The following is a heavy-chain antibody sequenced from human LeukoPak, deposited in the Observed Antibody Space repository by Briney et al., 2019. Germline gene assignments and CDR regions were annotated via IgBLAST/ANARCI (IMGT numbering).Heavy chain of an antibody. CDR1: GGSISSYY. CDR3: ARVSITMVRGVRQYFDY. V-gene: IGHV4-4*07. CDR2: IYTSGST. D-gene: IGHD3-10*01. Sequence: KPSETLSLTCTVSGGSISSYYWSWIRQPAGEGLEWIGRIYTSGSTNYNPSLKSRVTMSVDTSKNQFSLKLSSVTAADTAVYYCARVSITMVRGVRQYFDYWGQGTLVTVSS. J-gene: IGHJ4*02.